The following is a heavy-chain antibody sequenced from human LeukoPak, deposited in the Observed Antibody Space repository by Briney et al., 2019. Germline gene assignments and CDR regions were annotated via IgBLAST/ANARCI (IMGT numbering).Heavy chain of an antibody. D-gene: IGHD3-10*01. J-gene: IGHJ4*02. V-gene: IGHV4-61*02. CDR1: GGSISSGSYY. Sequence: SQTLSLTCTVSGGSISSGSYYWSWIRQPAGKGLEWIGRIYTSGSTNYNPSLKSRVTISVDTSKNQFSLKLSSVTAADTAVYYCARERAHYYGSGSYIYFDYWGQGTLATVSS. CDR2: IYTSGST. CDR3: ARERAHYYGSGSYIYFDY.